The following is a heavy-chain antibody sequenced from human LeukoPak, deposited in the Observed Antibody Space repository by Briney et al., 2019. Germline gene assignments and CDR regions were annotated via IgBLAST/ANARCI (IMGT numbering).Heavy chain of an antibody. CDR3: ARDSPSGSYDYYYYGMDV. D-gene: IGHD1-26*01. CDR2: IYSGGST. CDR1: GFTFSSYA. V-gene: IGHV3-66*01. J-gene: IGHJ6*02. Sequence: GGSLRLSCVASGFTFSSYAMTWVRQAPGKGLEWVSVIYSGGSTYYADSVKGRFTISRDNSKNTLYLQMNSLRAEDTAVYYCARDSPSGSYDYYYYGMDVWGQGTTVTVSS.